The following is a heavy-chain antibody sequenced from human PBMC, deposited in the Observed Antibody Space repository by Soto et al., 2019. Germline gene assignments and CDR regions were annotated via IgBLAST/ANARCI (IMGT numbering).Heavy chain of an antibody. Sequence: PGGSLRLSCAASGFTFSSYAMSWVRQAPGKGLEWVSAISGSGGSTYYADSVKGRFTISRDNSKNTLYLQMNSLRAEDTAVYYCAKDMGVRGSGSYHDYWGQGTLVTVSS. V-gene: IGHV3-23*01. CDR3: AKDMGVRGSGSYHDY. J-gene: IGHJ4*02. CDR1: GFTFSSYA. D-gene: IGHD3-10*01. CDR2: ISGSGGST.